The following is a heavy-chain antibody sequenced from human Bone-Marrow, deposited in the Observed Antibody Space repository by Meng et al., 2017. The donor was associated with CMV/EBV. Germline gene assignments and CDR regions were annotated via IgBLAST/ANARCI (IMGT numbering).Heavy chain of an antibody. D-gene: IGHD4-11*01. CDR2: INHSGST. CDR1: GGSFSGYY. V-gene: IGHV4-34*01. Sequence: SETLSLTCTVYGGSFSGYYWSWIRQPPGKGLEWIGEINHSGSTNYNPSLKSRVTISVDTSKNQFSLKLSSVTAADTAVYYCARGSTDRDAFDIWGQGTMVTVSS. CDR3: ARGSTDRDAFDI. J-gene: IGHJ3*02.